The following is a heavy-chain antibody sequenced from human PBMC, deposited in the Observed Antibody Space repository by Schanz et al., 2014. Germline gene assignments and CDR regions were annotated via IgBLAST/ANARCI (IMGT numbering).Heavy chain of an antibody. CDR2: ISGSSRTI. J-gene: IGHJ4*02. Sequence: EVQLVESGGGLIQPGGSLRLSCAASGFGFSSYSMNWVRQAPGKGLEWVSYISGSSRTIYYADSMKGRFTVSRDNAENALYLQMNSLRAEDAGLYVCARGGSGSLYRLDYWGQGTLVTVSS. D-gene: IGHD1-26*01. CDR3: ARGGSGSLYRLDY. V-gene: IGHV3-48*01. CDR1: GFGFSSYS.